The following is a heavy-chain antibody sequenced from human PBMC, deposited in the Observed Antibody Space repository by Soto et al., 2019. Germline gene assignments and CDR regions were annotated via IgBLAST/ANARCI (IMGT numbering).Heavy chain of an antibody. Sequence: QVQLVQAGAEVKKPGASVTVSCKASGYTFTSYDINWLRQDTGQGLAWMGWMKPNSGNTGYAQKFQGRGTMTRNTSISTAYMELSSMRAQDTSVYYCARGRADSFDYWGQGTLFTVSS. J-gene: IGHJ4*02. CDR2: MKPNSGNT. V-gene: IGHV1-8*01. CDR3: ARGRADSFDY. CDR1: GYTFTSYD.